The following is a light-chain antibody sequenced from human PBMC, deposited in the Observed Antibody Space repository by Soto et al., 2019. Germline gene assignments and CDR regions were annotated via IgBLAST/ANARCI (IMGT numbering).Light chain of an antibody. CDR2: AAP. J-gene: IGKJ2*01. CDR3: HQYDKAPQT. V-gene: IGKV3-20*01. CDR1: QYMTRTY. Sequence: EIVLMQSPGTLSLSPGERATLSCRASQYMTRTYIAWYQQKPGQAPRLLIYAAPNRATGIPDKFSGSGSGADYSLTISRLEPEDSAFYYCHQYDKAPQTFGQGTKVEIK.